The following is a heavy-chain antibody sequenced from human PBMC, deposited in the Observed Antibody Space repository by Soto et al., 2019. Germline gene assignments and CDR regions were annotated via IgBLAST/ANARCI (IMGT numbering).Heavy chain of an antibody. Sequence: ASVKVSCKASGYTFTSYAMHWVRQAPGQRLEWMGWINAGNGNTKYSQKFQERVTITRDMSTSTAYMELSSLRSEDTAVYYCAKEKGGYSGYHFDYWGQGTLVTVS. D-gene: IGHD5-12*01. J-gene: IGHJ4*02. CDR2: INAGNGNT. CDR1: GYTFTSYA. V-gene: IGHV1-3*01. CDR3: AKEKGGYSGYHFDY.